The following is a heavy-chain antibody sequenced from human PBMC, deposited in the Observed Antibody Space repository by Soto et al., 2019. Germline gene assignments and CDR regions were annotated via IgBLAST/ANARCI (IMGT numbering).Heavy chain of an antibody. D-gene: IGHD6-19*01. CDR3: AKDRGWAPFDS. J-gene: IGHJ4*02. V-gene: IGHV3-23*01. CDR2: IIGSGGST. CDR1: GFTFSSYG. Sequence: PGGSLRLSSAASGFTFSSYGMHWVRQAPGKGLEWVSGIIGSGGSTFYADSVKGRFTISRDNSKNTLYLQMSSLRAEDTAVYYCAKDRGWAPFDSWGQGTLVTVSS.